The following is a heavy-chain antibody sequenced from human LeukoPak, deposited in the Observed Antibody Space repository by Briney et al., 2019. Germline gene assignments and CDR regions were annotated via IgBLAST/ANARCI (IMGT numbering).Heavy chain of an antibody. CDR2: ISWNSGSI. CDR1: GFTFDDYA. V-gene: IGHV3-9*01. CDR3: XXXXXXXYSYGPVDY. Sequence: GGSLRLSCAASGFTFDDYAMHWVRQAPGKGLEWVSGISWNSGSIGYADSVKGRFTISRDNAKNSLYLQMNSLRAEDTALYYXXXXXXXXYSYGPVDYWGQGTLVTVSS. D-gene: IGHD5-18*01. J-gene: IGHJ4*02.